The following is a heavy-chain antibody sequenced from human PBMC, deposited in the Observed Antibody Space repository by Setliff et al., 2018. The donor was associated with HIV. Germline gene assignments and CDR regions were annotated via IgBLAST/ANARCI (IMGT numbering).Heavy chain of an antibody. Sequence: ASVKVSCKTSGYTFISYSISWMRQAPGQGLEWVGWISAYNGNKKYAQKFQGRVTIIADASTNTTYLDLTSLRSEDTALYFCARQAGHVGDHFDYWGQGTLVTVSS. V-gene: IGHV1-18*01. J-gene: IGHJ4*02. CDR3: ARQAGHVGDHFDY. CDR2: ISAYNGNK. D-gene: IGHD2-21*01. CDR1: GYTFISYS.